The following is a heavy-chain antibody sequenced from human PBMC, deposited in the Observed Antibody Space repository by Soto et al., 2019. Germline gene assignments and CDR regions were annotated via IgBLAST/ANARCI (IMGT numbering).Heavy chain of an antibody. J-gene: IGHJ4*02. V-gene: IGHV3-53*02. CDR1: GITVSTNY. Sequence: EVQLVETGGGLIQPGGSLRLSCAASGITVSTNYMSWVRQAPGKGLEWVSVIYSDGKTFYADSVKGRFTISRDNSQNTVFLQMTSLRADGTGVYWWGRGGGGGYYDSSGYMGVWGQGTLVTVSS. D-gene: IGHD3-22*01. CDR3: GRGGGGGYYDSSGYMGV. CDR2: IYSDGKT.